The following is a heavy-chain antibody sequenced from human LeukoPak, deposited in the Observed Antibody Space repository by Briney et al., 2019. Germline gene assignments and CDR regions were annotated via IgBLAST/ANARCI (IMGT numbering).Heavy chain of an antibody. CDR1: GGSISNYY. J-gene: IGHJ4*02. CDR2: IYHSGST. Sequence: SETLSLTCTVSGGSISNYYWSWIRQPPGKELEWIGYIYHSGSTNYNPSLKSRVTISQDTSKNQFSLKLSSVTAADTAVYYCARNVDDSSSYPYFDYWGQGTLVTVSS. CDR3: ARNVDDSSSYPYFDY. D-gene: IGHD3-22*01. V-gene: IGHV4-59*01.